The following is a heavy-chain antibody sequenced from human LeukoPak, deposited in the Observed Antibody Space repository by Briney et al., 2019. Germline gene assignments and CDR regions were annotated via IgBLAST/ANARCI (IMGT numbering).Heavy chain of an antibody. CDR2: IYYSGST. J-gene: IGHJ4*02. D-gene: IGHD3-9*01. Sequence: SETLSLTCTVSGGSISSSSYYWGWIRQPPGKGLEWIGSIYYSGSTYNNPSLKSRVTISVDTSKNQFSLKLSSVTAADTAVYYCARRPYYDILTGYYPTPYYFDYWGQGTLVTVSS. CDR3: ARRPYYDILTGYYPTPYYFDY. V-gene: IGHV4-39*01. CDR1: GGSISSSSYY.